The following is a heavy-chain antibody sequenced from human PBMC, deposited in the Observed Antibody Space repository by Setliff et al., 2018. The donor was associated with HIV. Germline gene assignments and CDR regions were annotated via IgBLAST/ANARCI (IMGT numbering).Heavy chain of an antibody. Sequence: ASVKVSCKTSGYTFTSYDINWVRQATGQGLEWMGWMNPNSGNRGCAQKFQGRVTISRNTSISTAYMELSGLRPEDTAVYYCARGRGRYYDSRSYLDYWGQGTLVTVSS. D-gene: IGHD3-22*01. V-gene: IGHV1-8*03. CDR1: GYTFTSYD. CDR3: ARGRGRYYDSRSYLDY. CDR2: MNPNSGNR. J-gene: IGHJ4*02.